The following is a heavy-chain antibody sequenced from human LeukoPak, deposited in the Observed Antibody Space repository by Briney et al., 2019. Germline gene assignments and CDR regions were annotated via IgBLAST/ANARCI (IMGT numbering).Heavy chain of an antibody. CDR2: ISSSGSTI. V-gene: IGHV3-48*03. Sequence: GSLRLSCAASGFTFSSYEMNWVRQAPGKGLEWVSYISSSGSTIYYADSVKGRFTISRDNAKNSLYLQMNSLRAEDTAVYYCARTYSWSLSRFDYWGQGTLVTVSS. J-gene: IGHJ4*02. CDR3: ARTYSWSLSRFDY. CDR1: GFTFSSYE. D-gene: IGHD3-16*02.